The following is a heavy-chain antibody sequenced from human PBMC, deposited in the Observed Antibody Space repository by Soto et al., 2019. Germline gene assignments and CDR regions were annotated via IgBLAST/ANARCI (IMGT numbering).Heavy chain of an antibody. D-gene: IGHD6-19*01. CDR1: GFTFSSYW. CDR2: IKQDGSEK. Sequence: GESLKISCAASGFTFSSYWMSWVRQAPGKGLEWVANIKQDGSEKYYVDSVKGRFTISRDNAKNSLYLQMNSLRAEDTAVYYCARDLSSSGWYDYWGQGTLVTVSS. CDR3: ARDLSSSGWYDY. J-gene: IGHJ4*02. V-gene: IGHV3-7*05.